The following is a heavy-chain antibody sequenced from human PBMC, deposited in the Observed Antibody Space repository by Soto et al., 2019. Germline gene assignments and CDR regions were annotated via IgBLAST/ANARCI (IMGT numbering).Heavy chain of an antibody. J-gene: IGHJ5*02. Sequence: EGQLVESGGGLVKPGGSLRLSCAASGFAFQTYTTEWLRQPPGKGLEWVSSMTISGNYIYYADSVKGRFTISRDNGRNSVYLQMNSLRAEDTAVYYCAKAGVLRTNFRWFDLWGQGTLVTVPS. D-gene: IGHD2-8*01. CDR3: AKAGVLRTNFRWFDL. CDR1: GFAFQTYT. CDR2: MTISGNYI. V-gene: IGHV3-21*01.